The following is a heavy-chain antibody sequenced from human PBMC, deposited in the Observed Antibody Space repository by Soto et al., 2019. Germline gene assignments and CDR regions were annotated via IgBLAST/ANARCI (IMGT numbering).Heavy chain of an antibody. D-gene: IGHD5-12*01. CDR3: ARHSGYDYVFDY. CDR1: GGIFSSYA. V-gene: IGHV1-69*05. Sequence: SVKVSCKASGGIFSSYAVSWVRQVPGQGLEWMGGIIPVFGTTNYAQKFQGRVTMTRDTSTGTAYMELSSLRFDDTAVYYCARHSGYDYVFDYWGQGTLVTVSS. CDR2: IIPVFGTT. J-gene: IGHJ4*02.